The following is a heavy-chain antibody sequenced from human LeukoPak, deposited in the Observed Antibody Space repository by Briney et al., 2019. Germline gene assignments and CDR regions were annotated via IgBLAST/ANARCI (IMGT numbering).Heavy chain of an antibody. J-gene: IGHJ4*02. V-gene: IGHV1-2*02. CDR2: INPNSGGT. D-gene: IGHD6-13*01. CDR3: ARVDAASLAVHY. Sequence: ASVKVSCKTSGYTFTGYLLNWVRQAPGQGLEWMGRINPNSGGTNCGQKFQDRVTLTRDTSIATAYMKLSSLTSDDTAVYYCARVDAASLAVHYWGQGTLITVSS. CDR1: GYTFTGYL.